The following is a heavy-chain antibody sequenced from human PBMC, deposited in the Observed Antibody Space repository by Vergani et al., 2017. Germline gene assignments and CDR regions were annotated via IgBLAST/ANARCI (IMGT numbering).Heavy chain of an antibody. Sequence: EVQLVESGGGLVKPGGSLRLSCAASGFTFSSYSMNWVRQAPGKGLGWVSSISSSSSYIYYADSVTGRFTISRDNAKNSLYLQRHSLRAEDTAVYYCARGRGQQLVWYDWFDPWGQGTLVTVSS. CDR1: GFTFSSYS. J-gene: IGHJ5*02. D-gene: IGHD6-13*01. CDR2: ISSSSSYI. CDR3: ARGRGQQLVWYDWFDP. V-gene: IGHV3-21*01.